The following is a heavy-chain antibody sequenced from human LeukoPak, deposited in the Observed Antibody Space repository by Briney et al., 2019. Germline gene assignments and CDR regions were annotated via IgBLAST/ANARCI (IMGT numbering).Heavy chain of an antibody. D-gene: IGHD1-26*01. V-gene: IGHV3-30*02. CDR3: ARDIVGNDEGGY. CDR2: IRYDGSNK. J-gene: IGHJ4*02. CDR1: GFTFSSYG. Sequence: GGSLRLSCAASGFTFSSYGMHWVRQAPGKGLEWVAFIRYDGSNKYYADSVKGRFTISRDNSKNTLYLQMNSLRSDDTAVYYCARDIVGNDEGGYWGQGTLVTVSS.